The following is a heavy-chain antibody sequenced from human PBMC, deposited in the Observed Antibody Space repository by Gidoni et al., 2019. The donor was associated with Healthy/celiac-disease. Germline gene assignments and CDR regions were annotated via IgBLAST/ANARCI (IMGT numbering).Heavy chain of an antibody. CDR2: ISYDGSNK. V-gene: IGHV3-30*18. Sequence: GFTFSSYGMHWVRQATGKGLEWVAVISYDGSNKYYADSVKGRFTISRDNSKNTLYLQMNSLRAEDTAVYYCAKDMVDTAMAGADYWGQGTLVPVSS. CDR3: AKDMVDTAMAGADY. CDR1: GFTFSSYG. J-gene: IGHJ4*02. D-gene: IGHD5-18*01.